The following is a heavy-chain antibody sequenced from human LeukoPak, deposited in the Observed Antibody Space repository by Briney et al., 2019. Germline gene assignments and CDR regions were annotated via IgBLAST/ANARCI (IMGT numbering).Heavy chain of an antibody. J-gene: IGHJ4*02. CDR3: TRGGSYPFDY. CDR2: INGDGSST. Sequence: GSLRLSFAASGFTFSSSWMHWVRQAPGKGLVWVSRINGDGSSTSYADSVKGRVTISRDNAKNTLYLQMNSLRAEDTAVYYCTRGGSYPFDYWGQGTLVTVSS. V-gene: IGHV3-74*01. CDR1: GFTFSSSW. D-gene: IGHD1-26*01.